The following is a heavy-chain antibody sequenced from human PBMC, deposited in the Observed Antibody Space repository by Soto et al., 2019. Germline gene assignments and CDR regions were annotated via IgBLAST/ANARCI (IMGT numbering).Heavy chain of an antibody. V-gene: IGHV1-69*13. CDR2: IIPIFGTA. Sequence: VASVKVSCNXSGGTSSSYAISWVRQAPGQGLEWMGGIIPIFGTANYAQKFQGRVTITADESTSTAYMELSSLRSEDTAVYYCAREPVGATASFDYWGQGTLVTVSS. CDR1: GGTSSSYA. J-gene: IGHJ4*02. D-gene: IGHD1-26*01. CDR3: AREPVGATASFDY.